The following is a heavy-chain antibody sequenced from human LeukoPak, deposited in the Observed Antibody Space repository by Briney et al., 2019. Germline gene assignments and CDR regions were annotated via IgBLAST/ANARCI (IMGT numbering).Heavy chain of an antibody. J-gene: IGHJ5*01. CDR3: ARARGYSWIDS. V-gene: IGHV3-53*01. CDR2: IYTGGNT. CDR1: GFIASSSY. Sequence: GGSLRLSCAASGFIASSSYMSWVRQAPGKGLEWVSVIYTGGNTYYADSVKGRFTISRDDSKNTLYLQMNSLRAEDTAVYYCARARGYSWIDSWGQGTLVTVSS. D-gene: IGHD3-10*01.